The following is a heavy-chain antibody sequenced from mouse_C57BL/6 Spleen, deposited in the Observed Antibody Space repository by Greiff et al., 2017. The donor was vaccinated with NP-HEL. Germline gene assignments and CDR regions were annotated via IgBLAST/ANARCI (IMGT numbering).Heavy chain of an antibody. CDR2: ISDGGSYT. D-gene: IGHD1-1*01. J-gene: IGHJ4*01. Sequence: EVNVVESGGGLVKPGGSLKLSCAASGFTFSSYAMSWVRQTPEKRLEWVATISDGGSYTYYPDNVKGRFTISRDNAKNNLYLQMSHLKSEDTAMYYCARRGDGSSYDYAMDYWGQGTSVTVSS. CDR3: ARRGDGSSYDYAMDY. CDR1: GFTFSSYA. V-gene: IGHV5-4*03.